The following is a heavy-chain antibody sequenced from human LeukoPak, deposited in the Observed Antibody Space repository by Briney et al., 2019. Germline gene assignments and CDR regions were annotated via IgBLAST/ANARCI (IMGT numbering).Heavy chain of an antibody. V-gene: IGHV3-30-3*01. CDR1: GFTFRSFA. J-gene: IGHJ6*02. CDR3: AKDLYTGSWYYGMDV. CDR2: ILYDGSNQ. Sequence: PGGSLRLSCAASGFTFRSFAMHWVRQAPGKGLEGVAVILYDGSNQYYADSVKGRFTISRDNSKNTLDLQMYSLRAEDTAVYYCAKDLYTGSWYYGMDVWGQGTTVTVSS. D-gene: IGHD6-6*01.